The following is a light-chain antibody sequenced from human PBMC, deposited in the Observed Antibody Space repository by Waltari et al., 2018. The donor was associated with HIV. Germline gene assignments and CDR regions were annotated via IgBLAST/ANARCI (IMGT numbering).Light chain of an antibody. V-gene: IGLV2-11*01. Sequence: QSALTQPRSVSGSPGPSVTISCTGTRSDVGGYNSVSWYQQHQGKAPKLWSQDVSTRPSGVPDRFSGSKSGNTASLTISGLQAEDEADYYCCAYTGAYTSGVFGAGTQLTVL. CDR2: DVS. CDR1: RSDVGGYNS. CDR3: CAYTGAYTSGV. J-gene: IGLJ3*02.